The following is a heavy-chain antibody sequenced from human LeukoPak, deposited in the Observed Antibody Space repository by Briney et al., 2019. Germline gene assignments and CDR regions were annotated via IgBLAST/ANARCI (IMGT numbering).Heavy chain of an antibody. Sequence: SETLSLTCAVYGGSFSGYYWSWIRQPPGKGLEWIGEINHSGSTNYNPSLKSRVTISVDTPKNQFSLKLSSVTAADTAVYYCARLGVATIYRFDYWGQGTLVTVSS. V-gene: IGHV4-34*01. CDR1: GGSFSGYY. J-gene: IGHJ4*02. CDR3: ARLGVATIYRFDY. CDR2: INHSGST. D-gene: IGHD5-12*01.